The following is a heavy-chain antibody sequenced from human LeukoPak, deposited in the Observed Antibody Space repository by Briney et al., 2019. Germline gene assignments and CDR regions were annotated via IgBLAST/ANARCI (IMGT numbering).Heavy chain of an antibody. CDR1: GGSISSYY. V-gene: IGHV4-59*12. D-gene: IGHD3-10*01. CDR2: IYYSGST. CDR3: ARGGSGEGY. J-gene: IGHJ4*02. Sequence: SETLSLTCTVSGGSISSYYWSWIRQPPGKGLEWIGYIYYSGSTYYNPSLKSRVTISADTSKNQFSLKLSSVTAADTAVYYCARGGSGEGYWGQGTLVTVSS.